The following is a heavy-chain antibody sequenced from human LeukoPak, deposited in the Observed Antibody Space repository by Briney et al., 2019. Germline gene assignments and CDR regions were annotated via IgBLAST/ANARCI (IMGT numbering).Heavy chain of an antibody. CDR2: ISGSGGST. J-gene: IGHJ4*02. Sequence: PGGSLRLSCAASGFTFSTYNMNWVRQAPGKGLEWVSAISGSGGSTYYADSVKGRFTISRDNSKNTLYLQMNSLRAEDTAVYYCAKSIVVVPAARNYFDYWGQGTLVTVSS. CDR1: GFTFSTYN. V-gene: IGHV3-23*01. CDR3: AKSIVVVPAARNYFDY. D-gene: IGHD2-2*01.